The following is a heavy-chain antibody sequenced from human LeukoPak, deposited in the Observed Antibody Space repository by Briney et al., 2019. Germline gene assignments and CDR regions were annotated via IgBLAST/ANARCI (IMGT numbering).Heavy chain of an antibody. CDR1: GFTFDDYA. J-gene: IGHJ5*02. D-gene: IGHD6-19*01. Sequence: GRSLRLSCAASGFTFDDYAMHWVRQAPGKGLEWVSGISWNSGSIGYADSVKGRFTISRDNAKNSLYLQMNSLRAEDTALYYCAKDISSGWARATRSDPWGQGTLVAVSS. CDR3: AKDISSGWARATRSDP. V-gene: IGHV3-9*01. CDR2: ISWNSGSI.